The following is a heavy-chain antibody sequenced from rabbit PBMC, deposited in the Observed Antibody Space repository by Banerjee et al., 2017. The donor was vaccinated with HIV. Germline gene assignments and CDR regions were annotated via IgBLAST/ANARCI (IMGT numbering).Heavy chain of an antibody. Sequence: QSLEESGGDLVQPGASMTLTCTASGFTLSSYWMCWVRQAPGRGLEWIACIDAGSSGYTWYANWAKGRFTISRSTSLNTVDLQMTSLTAADTATYFCVRAGVYAGSSSYTGFDFNLWGQGTLVTVS. J-gene: IGHJ4*01. CDR2: IDAGSSGYT. CDR3: VRAGVYAGSSSYTGFDFNL. V-gene: IGHV1S40*01. CDR1: GFTLSSYW. D-gene: IGHD8-1*01.